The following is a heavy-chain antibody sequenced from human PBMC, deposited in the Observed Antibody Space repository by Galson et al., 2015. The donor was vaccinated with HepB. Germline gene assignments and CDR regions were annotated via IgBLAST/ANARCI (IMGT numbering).Heavy chain of an antibody. CDR1: GFRFNIYD. J-gene: IGHJ6*02. Sequence: SLRLSCAASGFRFNIYDMSWVRQAPGKGLEWVSGITNSGGRRYYAEPGKGRFTISRDNSKNTVFLQMSSLRAEDTAVYYCAKGDVWGSAARNYGMDVWGQGTTVTVSS. CDR3: AKGDVWGSAARNYGMDV. D-gene: IGHD3-16*01. CDR2: ITNSGGRR. V-gene: IGHV3-23*01.